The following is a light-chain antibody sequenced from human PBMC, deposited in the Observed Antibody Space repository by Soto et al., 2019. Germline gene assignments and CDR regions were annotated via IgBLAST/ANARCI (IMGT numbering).Light chain of an antibody. CDR2: DAS. J-gene: IGKJ1*01. CDR3: KQYNSYWT. CDR1: QSIDNW. Sequence: DIQMTQSPSFVSASVGDRFTITCRASQSIDNWLAWYQQKPGKAPKLLIYDASTLESGVSSGFSGSGSGTEFTLTISSLRPDDSATYYCKQYNSYWTCGQGNKGDIK. V-gene: IGKV1-5*01.